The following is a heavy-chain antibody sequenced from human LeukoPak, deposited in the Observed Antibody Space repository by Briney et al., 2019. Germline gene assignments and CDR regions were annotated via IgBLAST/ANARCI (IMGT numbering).Heavy chain of an antibody. CDR1: EFTFSSYW. CDR2: IKQDGGQI. CDR3: ARVSVDTAMVTIPSGFDY. Sequence: GGSLRLSCAASEFTFSSYWMSWVRQAPGKGLEWVANIKQDGGQIYYLESVKGRFTVSRDNAKNSLYLQMNSLRAEDTAVYYCARVSVDTAMVTIPSGFDYWGQGTLVAVSS. J-gene: IGHJ4*02. D-gene: IGHD5-18*01. V-gene: IGHV3-7*01.